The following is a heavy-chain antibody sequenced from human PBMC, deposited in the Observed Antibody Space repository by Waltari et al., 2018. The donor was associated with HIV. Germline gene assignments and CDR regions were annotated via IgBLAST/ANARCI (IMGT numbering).Heavy chain of an antibody. D-gene: IGHD5-12*01. CDR1: RFTFSSYS. Sequence: EVQLVESGGGLVKPGGSLRLSCAASRFTFSSYSMNWVRQAPGKGLEWVSSFSSGSVYIYYADSVKGRFTISRDNAKNSLYLQMNSLRAEDAAVYYCARDEAEMATLTAFDIWGQGTMVTVSS. J-gene: IGHJ3*02. V-gene: IGHV3-21*01. CDR2: FSSGSVYI. CDR3: ARDEAEMATLTAFDI.